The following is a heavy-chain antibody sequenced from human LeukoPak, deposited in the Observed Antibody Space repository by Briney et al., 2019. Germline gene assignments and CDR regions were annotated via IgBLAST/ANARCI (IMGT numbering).Heavy chain of an antibody. CDR2: IKQDGSEK. CDR3: ARSGMAVAATPWD. D-gene: IGHD6-19*01. V-gene: IGHV3-7*05. J-gene: IGHJ1*01. Sequence: GGSLRLSCAASGFTFSSYWMSWVRQAPGKGLEWVANIKQDGSEKYYVDSVRGRLTISRNNVKNSLFLQMNSLRAEDTAVYSCARSGMAVAATPWDWGQGTLVTVSS. CDR1: GFTFSSYW.